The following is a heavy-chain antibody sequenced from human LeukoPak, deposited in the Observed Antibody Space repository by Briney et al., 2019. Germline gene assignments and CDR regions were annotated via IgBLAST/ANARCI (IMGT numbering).Heavy chain of an antibody. V-gene: IGHV4-30-2*01. CDR1: GVSISSGGYS. Sequence: PSQTLSLTCAVSGVSISSGGYSWSWLRQPPGKGLEWIGYISHSGSTYYNPSLKSRVTISVDRSKNQFSLKLTSVTAADTAVYYCARYSSTWPYWYFDLWGRGTLVTVSS. J-gene: IGHJ2*01. CDR3: ARYSSTWPYWYFDL. CDR2: ISHSGST. D-gene: IGHD6-13*01.